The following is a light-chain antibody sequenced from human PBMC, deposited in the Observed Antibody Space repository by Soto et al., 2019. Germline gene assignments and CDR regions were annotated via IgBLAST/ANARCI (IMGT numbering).Light chain of an antibody. CDR3: QSYDRSLSGGV. CDR1: SSNIGAHYD. Sequence: QSVLTQPPSVSGAPGQRVTISCTGSSSNIGAHYDVQWYQQLPGAAPKLLIYYNTDRPSGVPDRFSGSKSGTSASLAITGLQAEDEGEYYCQSYDRSLSGGVLGGGTKVTVL. V-gene: IGLV1-40*01. CDR2: YNT. J-gene: IGLJ3*02.